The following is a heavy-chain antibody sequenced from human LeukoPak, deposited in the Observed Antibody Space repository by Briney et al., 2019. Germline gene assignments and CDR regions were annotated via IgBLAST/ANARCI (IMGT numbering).Heavy chain of an antibody. V-gene: IGHV3-7*04. CDR3: ARDLFSGSYYGVNY. J-gene: IGHJ4*02. CDR1: GFTAANIY. D-gene: IGHD1-26*01. Sequence: PGGSRRPSSPPSGFTAANIYIGWVRQPPGKGREWVANIKKDGSDKYYVDSVKGRFTISRDNAKNSLYLQMNSLRAEDTAVYYCARDLFSGSYYGVNYWGQGTLVTVSS. CDR2: IKKDGSDK.